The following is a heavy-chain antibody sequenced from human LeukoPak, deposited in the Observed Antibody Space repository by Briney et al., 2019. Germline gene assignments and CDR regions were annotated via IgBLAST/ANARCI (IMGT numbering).Heavy chain of an antibody. D-gene: IGHD2-15*01. CDR2: INPNSSGT. CDR1: GYTFTGYY. J-gene: IGHJ4*02. V-gene: IGHV1-2*02. Sequence: GASVKVSCKASGYTFTGYYMHWVRQAPGQGLEWMGWINPNSSGTNYAQKFQGRVTMTRDTSISTAYMELSRLRSDDTAVYYCARAQKGVVVVAATDYWGQGTLVTVSS. CDR3: ARAQKGVVVVAATDY.